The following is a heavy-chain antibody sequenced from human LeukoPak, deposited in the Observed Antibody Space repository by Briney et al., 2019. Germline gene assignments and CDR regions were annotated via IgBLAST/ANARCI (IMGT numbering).Heavy chain of an antibody. D-gene: IGHD2-15*01. J-gene: IGHJ6*03. CDR2: ISSSSSTI. V-gene: IGHV3-48*04. CDR1: GFTFGSHW. Sequence: GGSLRLSCAASGFTFGSHWMTWVRQAPGKGLGWVSYISSSSSTIYYADSVKGRFTISRDNAKNSLYLQMNSLRAEDTAVYYCARAGSKLLDYYYYYMDVWGKGTTVTVSS. CDR3: ARAGSKLLDYYYYYMDV.